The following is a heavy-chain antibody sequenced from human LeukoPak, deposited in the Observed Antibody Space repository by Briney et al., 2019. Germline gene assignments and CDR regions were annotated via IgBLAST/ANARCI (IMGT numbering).Heavy chain of an antibody. J-gene: IGHJ4*02. D-gene: IGHD3-22*01. Sequence: PGGSLRLSCAASGFTFSGYGMSWVRQAPGKGLEWVSAISGSGGSTYYADSVKGRFTISRDNSKNTLYLQMNSLRAEDTAVYYCAKGVDYYDSSGYYPIYYFDYWGQGTLVTVSS. CDR1: GFTFSGYG. CDR3: AKGVDYYDSSGYYPIYYFDY. CDR2: ISGSGGST. V-gene: IGHV3-23*01.